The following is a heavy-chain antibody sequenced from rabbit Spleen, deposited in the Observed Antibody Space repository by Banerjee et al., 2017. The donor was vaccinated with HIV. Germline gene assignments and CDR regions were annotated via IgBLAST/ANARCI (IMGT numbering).Heavy chain of an antibody. V-gene: IGHV1S45*01. CDR1: GFSFSNRYV. D-gene: IGHD1-1*01. J-gene: IGHJ4*01. CDR3: ARDLPGVIGWNFNL. CDR2: INSFSGRP. Sequence: QEQLEESGGGLVQPEGSLTLTCKASGFSFSNRYVMCWVRQAPGKGLEWIACINSFSGRPVYATWVKGRFTISKASWTTVTLHMTSLTAADTATYFCARDLPGVIGWNFNLWGQGTLVTVS.